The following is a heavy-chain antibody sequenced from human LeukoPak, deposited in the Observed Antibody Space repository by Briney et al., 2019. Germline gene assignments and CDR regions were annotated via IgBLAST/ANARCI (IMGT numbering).Heavy chain of an antibody. J-gene: IGHJ4*02. CDR2: ISGTGGSV. Sequence: GSLRLSCAASGFTLNSYAMNWVRQAPGKGLEWVSSISGTGGSVYYAVSVKGRFTISRDHSKNILYLQMNSLRADDTAVYYCARGPGSSSWLDYWGQGTLVTVSS. V-gene: IGHV3-23*01. D-gene: IGHD6-13*01. CDR1: GFTLNSYA. CDR3: ARGPGSSSWLDY.